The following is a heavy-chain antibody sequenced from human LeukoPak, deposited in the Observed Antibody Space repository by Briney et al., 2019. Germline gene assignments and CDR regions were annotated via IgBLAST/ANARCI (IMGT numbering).Heavy chain of an antibody. CDR2: ISAYNGNT. D-gene: IGHD3-3*01. CDR3: ASSTYYDFDGGVLFDY. V-gene: IGHV1-18*01. CDR1: GYTFTSYG. J-gene: IGHJ4*02. Sequence: GASVKVSCKASGYTFTSYGISWVRQAPGQGLEWMGWISAYNGNTNYAQKLQGRVTMTTDTSTSTAYMELRSLRSDDTAVYYCASSTYYDFDGGVLFDYWGQGTLVTVSS.